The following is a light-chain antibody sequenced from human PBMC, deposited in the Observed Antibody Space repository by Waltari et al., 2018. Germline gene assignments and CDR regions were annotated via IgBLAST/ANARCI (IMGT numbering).Light chain of an antibody. Sequence: DIQMTQSPSSVSASVGDRVTITCRPSQDISSWLAWYQQKPGKAPKLLIYPASSLQSGVPSRFSGSGSGTDFTLTISSLRPEDFATYYCQQASSFPVTFGQGTRLEIK. CDR1: QDISSW. CDR3: QQASSFPVT. J-gene: IGKJ5*01. V-gene: IGKV1-12*01. CDR2: PAS.